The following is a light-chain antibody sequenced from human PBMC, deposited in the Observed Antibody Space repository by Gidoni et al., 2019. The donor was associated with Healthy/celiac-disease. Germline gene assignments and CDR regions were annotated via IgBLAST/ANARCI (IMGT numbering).Light chain of an antibody. V-gene: IGKV3-15*01. CDR3: QQDNNWPPLT. CDR2: GAS. Sequence: EIVMSPSLATLSVSPGETATLSCRASHSVTSNLAWYQQKPGQTPRLLIYGASTRATGSPARVRGSGCGKEFNPNISSLQSEDFAVYYWQQDNNWPPLTFGGGTKVEIK. J-gene: IGKJ4*01. CDR1: HSVTSN.